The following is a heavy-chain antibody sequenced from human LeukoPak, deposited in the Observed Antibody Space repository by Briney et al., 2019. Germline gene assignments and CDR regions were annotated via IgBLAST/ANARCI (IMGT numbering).Heavy chain of an antibody. CDR3: AKAVTFDWLPNDY. V-gene: IGHV3-23*01. CDR2: ISGSGGST. J-gene: IGHJ4*02. Sequence: GGSLRLSCAASGFTFSSYAMTWVRQTPGKGLEWVSGISGSGGSTYYADSVKGRFTISRDNSKNTLYLQLNSLSAEDTAVSYCAKAVTFDWLPNDYWGQGTLVTVSS. D-gene: IGHD3-9*01. CDR1: GFTFSSYA.